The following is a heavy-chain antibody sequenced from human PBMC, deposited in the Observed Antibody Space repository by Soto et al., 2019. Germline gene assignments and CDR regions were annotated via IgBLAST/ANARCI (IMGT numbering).Heavy chain of an antibody. V-gene: IGHV3-72*01. Sequence: GSLRLSCAASGFTFSDHYMDWVRQAPGKGLEWVGRTRNKANSYTTEYAASVKGRFTISRDDSKNSLYLQMNSLKTEDTAVYYCLGWGSSVAWGQGTLVTVSS. J-gene: IGHJ5*02. CDR2: TRNKANSYTT. D-gene: IGHD3-16*01. CDR1: GFTFSDHY. CDR3: LGWGSSVA.